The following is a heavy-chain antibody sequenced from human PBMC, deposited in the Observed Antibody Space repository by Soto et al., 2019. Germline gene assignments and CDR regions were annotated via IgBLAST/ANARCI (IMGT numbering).Heavy chain of an antibody. CDR3: ARDCSSTSCYSKQTHRTSEHYYYYGMDV. J-gene: IGHJ6*02. V-gene: IGHV1-18*01. CDR1: GYTFTSYG. D-gene: IGHD2-2*02. Sequence: ASVKVSCKASGYTFTSYGISWVRQAPGQGLEWVGWISAYNGNTNYAQKLQGRVTMTTDTSTSTAYMELRSLISDDTAVYYCARDCSSTSCYSKQTHRTSEHYYYYGMDVWGQGTTVTVSS. CDR2: ISAYNGNT.